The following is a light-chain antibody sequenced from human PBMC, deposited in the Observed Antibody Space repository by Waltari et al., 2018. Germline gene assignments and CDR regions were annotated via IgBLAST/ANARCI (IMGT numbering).Light chain of an antibody. CDR2: VNSEGSH. J-gene: IGLJ3*02. CDR3: QTGGHGTWV. CDR1: SGHSSNV. Sequence: QLVLTQSPSASASLGASVKLTCTLSSGHSSNVIAWLQQQPEKGPRYLMKVNSEGSHSKGDKIPARFSGSSSGTEHYLTISGLQSEDEADYYCQTGGHGTWVFGGGTKLTVL. V-gene: IGLV4-69*01.